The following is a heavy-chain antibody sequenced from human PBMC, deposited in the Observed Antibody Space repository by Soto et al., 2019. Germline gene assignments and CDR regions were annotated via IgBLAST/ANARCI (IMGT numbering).Heavy chain of an antibody. CDR2: ISYSGRT. J-gene: IGHJ4*02. V-gene: IGHV4-39*01. D-gene: IGHD5-12*01. CDR3: ERHKSGGYDPGDN. CDR1: GDSISSSTYY. Sequence: PSETLSLTCIVSGDSISSSTYYWGWIRQPPGKSLEWIGSISYSGRTFYNPSLKSRVTISVDTSKTQFSLKLNSVTAADTAVYYCERHKSGGYDPGDNWAQGTLVPVSS.